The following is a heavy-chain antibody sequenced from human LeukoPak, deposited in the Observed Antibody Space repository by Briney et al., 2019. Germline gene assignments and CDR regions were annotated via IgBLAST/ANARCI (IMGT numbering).Heavy chain of an antibody. CDR2: INHSGST. CDR3: ARGRGYCSSTSCYWARGFDY. D-gene: IGHD2-2*01. V-gene: IGHV4-34*01. J-gene: IGHJ4*02. CDR1: GGSFSGYY. Sequence: SETLCLTCAVYGGSFSGYYWSWIRQPPGKGLEWIGEINHSGSTNYNPSLKSRVTISVDTSKNQFSLKLSSVTAADTAVYYCARGRGYCSSTSCYWARGFDYWGQGTLVTVSS.